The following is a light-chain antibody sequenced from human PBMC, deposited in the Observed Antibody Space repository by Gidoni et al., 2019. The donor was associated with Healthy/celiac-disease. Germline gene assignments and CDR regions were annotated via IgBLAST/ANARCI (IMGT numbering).Light chain of an antibody. CDR3: QQSYSTPPDS. Sequence: DIQMTQSHSSLSASVGDRVTITCRASQSISSYLNWYQQKPGKAPKLLIYAASSLQSGVPSRFSGSGSGTDFTLTISSLQPEDFATYYCQQSYSTPPDSFGQGTKLEIK. CDR1: QSISSY. J-gene: IGKJ2*03. V-gene: IGKV1-39*01. CDR2: AAS.